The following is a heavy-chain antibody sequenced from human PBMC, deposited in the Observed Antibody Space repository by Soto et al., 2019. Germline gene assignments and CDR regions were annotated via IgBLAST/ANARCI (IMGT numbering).Heavy chain of an antibody. CDR3: ARELERVFDY. CDR1: GFTFSSYA. Sequence: QVQLVESGGGVVQPGRSLRLSCAASGFTFSSYAMHWVRQAPGKGLEWVAVIAYDGRNKYYADSVKGRFTISRDNSKNPLYLQMNSLRIEDTAVYYGARELERVFDYWGQGTLVTVSS. J-gene: IGHJ4*02. CDR2: IAYDGRNK. D-gene: IGHD1-1*01. V-gene: IGHV3-30*04.